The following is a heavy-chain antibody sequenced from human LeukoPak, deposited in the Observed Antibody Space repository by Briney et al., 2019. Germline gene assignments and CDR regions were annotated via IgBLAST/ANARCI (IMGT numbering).Heavy chain of an antibody. J-gene: IGHJ3*02. V-gene: IGHV3-23*01. CDR2: IINSGGKT. D-gene: IGHD2/OR15-2a*01. Sequence: QPGGSLRLSCAASGFTFSTYAMSWVRQAPGKGLEWVSVIINSGGKTFYADSVKGRFTISRDNSKNTLYLQMNSLRVEDTALYYCARGDTSLQRNDALDIWGQGTMVSVSS. CDR3: ARGDTSLQRNDALDI. CDR1: GFTFSTYA.